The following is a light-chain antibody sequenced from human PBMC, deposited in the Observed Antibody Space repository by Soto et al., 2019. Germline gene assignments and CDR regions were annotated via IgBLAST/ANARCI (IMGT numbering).Light chain of an antibody. CDR3: QQYYNTPPT. J-gene: IGKJ2*01. CDR1: QSVLYSSNNKND. CDR2: WAS. V-gene: IGKV4-1*01. Sequence: DIVMTQSPDSLAVSLGEMATINCKSSQSVLYSSNNKNDLAWDQQKPGQPPKLLMSWASNREPGVPDRFSGRGSGTVFTLTISSLQTEDVAVYYCQQYYNTPPTFGLGTMLEIK.